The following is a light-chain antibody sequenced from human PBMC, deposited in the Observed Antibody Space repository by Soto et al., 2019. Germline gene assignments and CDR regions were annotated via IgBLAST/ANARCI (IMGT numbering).Light chain of an antibody. J-gene: IGKJ1*01. CDR2: GAS. Sequence: EIVLTQSPGTLSLSPGERATLSCRASQSVSSSSLAWYQQKPGQAPRLLIYGASSRATGIPDRFSGSGSGKDFTLTISRLEPEDFAVYYCQQYGSSPQTFGQGTKVDIK. CDR3: QQYGSSPQT. CDR1: QSVSSSS. V-gene: IGKV3-20*01.